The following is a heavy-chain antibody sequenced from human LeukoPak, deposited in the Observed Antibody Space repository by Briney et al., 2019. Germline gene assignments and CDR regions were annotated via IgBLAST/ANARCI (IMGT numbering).Heavy chain of an antibody. CDR1: GFTFSNYA. CDR3: GRGGLQTGGYYYSGMDV. V-gene: IGHV3-30-3*01. D-gene: IGHD1-14*01. CDR2: ISYDGSAT. Sequence: QPGGSLRLSCAASGFTFSNYAMHWARQAPGKGLEWVAIISYDGSATYYADSVKGRFTISRDNSKNTLYLQMNSLRPEDTAVYYCGRGGLQTGGYYYSGMDVWGQGTTVTVSS. J-gene: IGHJ6*02.